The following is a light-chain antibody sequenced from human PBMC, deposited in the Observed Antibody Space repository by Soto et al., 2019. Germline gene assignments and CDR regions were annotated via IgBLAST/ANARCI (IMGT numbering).Light chain of an antibody. CDR1: SSDVGSYNL. CDR2: EVS. J-gene: IGLJ1*01. V-gene: IGLV2-23*02. CDR3: CSYAGSSTPLI. Sequence: QSALTQPASVSGSPGQSITISCPGTSSDVGSYNLVSWYQQHPGKAPKLMIYEVSKRPSGVSNRFSGSKSGNTASLTISGRQAEDEADYYCCSYAGSSTPLIFGTGTKVIVL.